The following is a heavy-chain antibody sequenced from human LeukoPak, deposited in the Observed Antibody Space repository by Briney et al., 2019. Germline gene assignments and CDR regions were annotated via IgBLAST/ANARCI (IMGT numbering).Heavy chain of an antibody. D-gene: IGHD1-26*01. Sequence: QSGGSLILSCAASGFTFSSYSMNWVRQAPGKGLEWVSYISSSSSTIYYADSVKGRFTISRDNAKNSLYLQMNSLRAEDTAVYYCARRPYSGSYFGDDAFDIWGQGTMVTVSS. J-gene: IGHJ3*02. V-gene: IGHV3-48*01. CDR1: GFTFSSYS. CDR3: ARRPYSGSYFGDDAFDI. CDR2: ISSSSSTI.